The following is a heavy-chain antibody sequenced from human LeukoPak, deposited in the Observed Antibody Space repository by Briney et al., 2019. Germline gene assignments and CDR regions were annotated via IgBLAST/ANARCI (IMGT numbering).Heavy chain of an antibody. V-gene: IGHV3-30*02. CDR2: IRFDGGTQ. J-gene: IGHJ4*02. Sequence: GGSLRLSCAASGFTFSTYGMSWVRQAPGKGLEWVGFIRFDGGTQYYADSLKGRFTISRDNSENILYLQMNSLRGEDTAVYFCAKDRDISTWYTTFDYCGQGTLVTVSS. D-gene: IGHD6-13*01. CDR1: GFTFSTYG. CDR3: AKDRDISTWYTTFDY.